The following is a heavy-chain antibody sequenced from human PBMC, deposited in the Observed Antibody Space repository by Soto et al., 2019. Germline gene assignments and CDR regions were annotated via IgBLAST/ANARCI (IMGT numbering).Heavy chain of an antibody. V-gene: IGHV1-46*01. CDR2: INPSGGST. CDR1: GYTFTSYY. CDR3: ATFLYDILTGYNSGPSDYMDV. D-gene: IGHD3-9*01. J-gene: IGHJ6*03. Sequence: ASVKVSCKASGYTFTSYYMHWVRQAPGQGLEWMGIINPSGGSTSYAQKFQGRVTMTRDTSTSTVYMELSSLRSEDTAVYYCATFLYDILTGYNSGPSDYMDVWGKGTTVTVSS.